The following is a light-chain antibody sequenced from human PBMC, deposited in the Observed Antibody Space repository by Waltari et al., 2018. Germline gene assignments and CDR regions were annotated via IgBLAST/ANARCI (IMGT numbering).Light chain of an antibody. CDR1: QSLVSSDGNTY. J-gene: IGKJ1*01. CDR3: MQGTHRPWT. Sequence: DVVMTQSPLSLPVTLGQPASISCRSSQSLVSSDGNTYFNWFQQRPCQSPRRLLYKVSNRDSGVPDRFSGSGSGTDFTLRISRVEAEDVGIYYCMQGTHRPWTFGQGTKVEIK. V-gene: IGKV2-30*01. CDR2: KVS.